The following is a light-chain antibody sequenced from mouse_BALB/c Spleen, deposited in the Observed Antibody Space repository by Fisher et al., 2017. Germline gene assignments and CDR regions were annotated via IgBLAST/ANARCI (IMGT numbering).Light chain of an antibody. J-gene: IGKJ4*01. CDR1: SSVSY. CDR3: QQRSSYPFT. CDR2: STS. Sequence: IVITQTTAIMSASPGEKVTITCSASSSVSYMHWFQQKPGTSPKLWIYSTSNLASGAPARFSGSGSGTSYSLTISRMEAEDAATYYCQQRSSYPFTFGSGTKLEIK. V-gene: IGKV4-57*01.